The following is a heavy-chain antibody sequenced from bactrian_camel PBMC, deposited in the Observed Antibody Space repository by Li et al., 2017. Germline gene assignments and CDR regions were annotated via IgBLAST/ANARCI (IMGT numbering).Heavy chain of an antibody. CDR2: IDSNGRA. Sequence: HVQLVESGGGSVQAGGSLRLSCTASGNTYCMGWFRQAQGKEREGVSVIDSNGRASYADSVKGRFTFSQDNAKTTLYLQMNSLKPEDTAVYYCAAIIQCRANWNETGTYNYWGQGTQVTVS. CDR3: AAIIQCRANWNETGTYNY. J-gene: IGHJ4*01. D-gene: IGHD8*01. V-gene: IGHV3S53*01. CDR1: GNTYC.